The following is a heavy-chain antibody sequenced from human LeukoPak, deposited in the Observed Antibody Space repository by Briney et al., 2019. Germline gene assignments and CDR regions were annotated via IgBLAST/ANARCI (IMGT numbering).Heavy chain of an antibody. CDR1: GYTFTSYA. CDR2: INAGNGNT. D-gene: IGHD1-26*01. Sequence: ASVKVSCKASGYTFTSYAMHWVRQAPGQRLEWMRWINAGNGNTKYSQKFQGRVTITRDTSASTAYMELSSLRSEDTAVYYCARDYSGSNLYYFDYWGQGTLVTVSS. J-gene: IGHJ4*02. V-gene: IGHV1-3*01. CDR3: ARDYSGSNLYYFDY.